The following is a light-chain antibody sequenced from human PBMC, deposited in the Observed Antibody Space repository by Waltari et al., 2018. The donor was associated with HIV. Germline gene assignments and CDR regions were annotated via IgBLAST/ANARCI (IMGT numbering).Light chain of an antibody. CDR1: PPNIDAGYE. J-gene: IGLJ3*02. CDR3: QSYDGTLSVWV. V-gene: IGLV1-40*01. Sequence: QSVLPQPPSVSGAPGQRVSHPCAGQPPNIDAGYELLWYLQLPCSAPKLLLPSTTERPAGIPDRFSGSRSGASASLAITGLQVEDEGDYYCQSYDGTLSVWVFGGGTKLTVL. CDR2: STT.